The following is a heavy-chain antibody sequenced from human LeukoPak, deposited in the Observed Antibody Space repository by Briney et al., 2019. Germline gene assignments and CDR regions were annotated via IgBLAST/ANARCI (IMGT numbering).Heavy chain of an antibody. CDR2: ISSSGSTI. CDR3: ARDRYTGPFDY. D-gene: IGHD1-14*01. Sequence: GGSLRLSCAASGFTFSTYSMNWVRQAPGKGLEWVSYISSSGSTIYYADSVKGRFTISRDNAKNSLYLQMNSLRAEDTAVYYCARDRYTGPFDYWGQGTLVTVSS. J-gene: IGHJ4*02. V-gene: IGHV3-48*04. CDR1: GFTFSTYS.